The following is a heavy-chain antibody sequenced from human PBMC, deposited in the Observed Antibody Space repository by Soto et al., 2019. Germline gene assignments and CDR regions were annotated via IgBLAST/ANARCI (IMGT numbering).Heavy chain of an antibody. J-gene: IGHJ4*02. CDR3: ASDNCTSTSCYFVSGNYFDY. D-gene: IGHD2-2*01. CDR1: GGSISSTSYY. V-gene: IGHV4-39*01. Sequence: PSETLSLTCTVSGGSISSTSYYWGWIRQPPGKGLEWIGSIYYSGSTYYNPSLKSRVTISVDTSKNQFSLKLSSVTAADTAVYYCASDNCTSTSCYFVSGNYFDYWGQGALVTVSS. CDR2: IYYSGST.